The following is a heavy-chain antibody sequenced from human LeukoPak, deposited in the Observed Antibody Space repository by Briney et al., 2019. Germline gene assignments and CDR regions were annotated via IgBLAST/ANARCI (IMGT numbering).Heavy chain of an antibody. CDR3: ARKSASGNYPLDY. CDR2: ISADSAAT. J-gene: IGHJ4*02. V-gene: IGHV3-23*01. CDR1: GFTFSSYS. Sequence: PSGGSLRLSCAASGFTFSSYSMNWVRQAPGKGLEWVSVISADSAATFYADSVKGRFTISRDNGRNTVFLQMSSLRAEDTALYYCARKSASGNYPLDYWGQGTLVTVSS. D-gene: IGHD3-10*01.